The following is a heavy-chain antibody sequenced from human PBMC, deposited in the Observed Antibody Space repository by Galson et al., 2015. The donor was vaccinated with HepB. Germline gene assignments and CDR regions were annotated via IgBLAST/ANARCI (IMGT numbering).Heavy chain of an antibody. V-gene: IGHV1-69*02. Sequence: SVKVSCKASGCTFSNYSISWVRQAPGQGLEWMGRIIPELGVANYAQKFQGRVTITADKSTSTAYMELSSLRSEDTAVYYCATTPDSGRSRTPKYYYYYGMDVWGQGTPVTVSS. J-gene: IGHJ6*02. D-gene: IGHD3-3*01. CDR3: ATTPDSGRSRTPKYYYYYGMDV. CDR1: GCTFSNYS. CDR2: IIPELGVA.